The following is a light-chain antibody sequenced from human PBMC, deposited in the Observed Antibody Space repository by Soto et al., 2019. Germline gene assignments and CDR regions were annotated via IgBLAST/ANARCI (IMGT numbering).Light chain of an antibody. Sequence: QSVLTQPASVSGSPGQSITISCTGTSSDVGAYDYVSWYQQSPGKASKVMIYEVNNRPSGVSDRFSGSKSGNTASLTISGLQDEDEADYYCTSYKTSRTYVFGTGTKVTVL. J-gene: IGLJ1*01. CDR3: TSYKTSRTYV. V-gene: IGLV2-14*01. CDR1: SSDVGAYDY. CDR2: EVN.